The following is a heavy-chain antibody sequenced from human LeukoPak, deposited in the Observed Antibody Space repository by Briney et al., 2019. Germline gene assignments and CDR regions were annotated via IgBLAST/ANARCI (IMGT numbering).Heavy chain of an antibody. J-gene: IGHJ3*02. Sequence: SVKVSCKASGGTFSSYAISWVRQAPGQGLEWMGRIIPILGIANYAQKFQGRVTITADKSTSTAYMELSSLRSEDTAVYYCARYYYGSGSSTGEDAFDIWGQGTMVTVSS. CDR3: ARYYYGSGSSTGEDAFDI. CDR2: IIPILGIA. V-gene: IGHV1-69*04. CDR1: GGTFSSYA. D-gene: IGHD3-10*01.